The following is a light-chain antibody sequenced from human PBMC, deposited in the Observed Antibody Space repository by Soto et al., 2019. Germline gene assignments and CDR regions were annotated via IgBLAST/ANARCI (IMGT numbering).Light chain of an antibody. J-gene: IGLJ1*01. Sequence: QSALTQPPSVSGSPGQSVTISCTGTSSDVGSYNRLSWYQQPPGTAPKLIMYEVNTRPSGVPDRSSGSKSGSTASLTISGLQAEDEADYYCSLYISGSTYVFGTGTKVTVL. V-gene: IGLV2-18*01. CDR2: EVN. CDR1: SSDVGSYNR. CDR3: SLYISGSTYV.